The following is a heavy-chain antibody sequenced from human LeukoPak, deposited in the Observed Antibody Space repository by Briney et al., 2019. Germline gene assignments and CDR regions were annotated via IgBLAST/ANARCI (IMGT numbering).Heavy chain of an antibody. J-gene: IGHJ4*02. CDR1: GLTITNYW. D-gene: IGHD6-19*01. CDR3: ASGSSGLGPGLG. V-gene: IGHV3-74*01. CDR2: INSDGTSA. Sequence: GGSLRLSCAASGLTITNYWMHWVRQAPGKGLVWVSRINSDGTSASYVDSVEGRFTISRDNAKSSLYLQMNSLRAEDTAVYYCASGSSGLGPGLGWGQGTLVTVSS.